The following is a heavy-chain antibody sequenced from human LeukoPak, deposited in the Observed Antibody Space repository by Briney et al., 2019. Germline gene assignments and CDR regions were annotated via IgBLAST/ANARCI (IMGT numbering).Heavy chain of an antibody. CDR2: ISGSGGRT. Sequence: GGSLRLSCAVSGITLSNYAMSWVRQAPGKGLEWVAGISGSGGRTPYADSVKGRFTISRDNPKNTLYLQMNNLRAGDTAVYFCAKRGVVIRVILVGFHKEAYYFDSWGQGALVTVSS. J-gene: IGHJ4*02. V-gene: IGHV3-23*01. D-gene: IGHD3-22*01. CDR1: GITLSNYA. CDR3: AKRGVVIRVILVGFHKEAYYFDS.